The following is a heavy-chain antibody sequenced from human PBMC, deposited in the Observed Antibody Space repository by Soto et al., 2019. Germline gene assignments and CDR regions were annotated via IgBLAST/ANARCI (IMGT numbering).Heavy chain of an antibody. CDR2: IIPIFGTA. Sequence: SVKVSCKASGGTFSSYAISWVRQAPGQGLEWMGGIIPIFGTANYAQKFQGRVTITADESTSSAYMELSSLRSEDTAVYYCARDSKGGQLPKYYYYYGMDVWGQGTTVTVSS. J-gene: IGHJ6*02. D-gene: IGHD2-2*01. CDR3: ARDSKGGQLPKYYYYYGMDV. V-gene: IGHV1-69*13. CDR1: GGTFSSYA.